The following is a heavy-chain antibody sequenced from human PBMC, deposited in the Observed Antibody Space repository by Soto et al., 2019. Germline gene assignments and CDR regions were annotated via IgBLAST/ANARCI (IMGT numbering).Heavy chain of an antibody. CDR3: AILSGHGSCTNGVCYGGDNWFDP. J-gene: IGHJ5*02. CDR2: INPNSGGT. V-gene: IGHV1-2*02. Sequence: ASVKVSCKASGYTFTGYYMHWVRQAPGQGLEWMGWINPNSGGTNYAQKFQGRVTMTRDTSISTAYMELSRLRSDDTAVYYCAILSGHGSCTNGVCYGGDNWFDPWGQGTLVTVSS. D-gene: IGHD2-8*01. CDR1: GYTFTGYY.